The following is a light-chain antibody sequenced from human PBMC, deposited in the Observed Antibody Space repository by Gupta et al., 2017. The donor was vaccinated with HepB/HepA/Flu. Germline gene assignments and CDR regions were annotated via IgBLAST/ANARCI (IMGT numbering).Light chain of an antibody. CDR1: QGLVYSDGNTY. V-gene: IGKV2-30*01. CDR2: KVS. Sequence: DVVMTQSPLSLHVTLGQPASISCRSSQGLVYSDGNTYLNWFHQRPGQSPRRLIYKVSNRDSGVPDRFSGSESGNMYTLRISRVEAEDVGIYYCMQASHWPLTFGGGTKVEIK. J-gene: IGKJ4*01. CDR3: MQASHWPLT.